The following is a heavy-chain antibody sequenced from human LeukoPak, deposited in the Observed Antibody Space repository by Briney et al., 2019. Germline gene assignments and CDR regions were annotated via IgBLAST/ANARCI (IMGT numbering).Heavy chain of an antibody. CDR2: IKQDGSEK. Sequence: GGSLRLSCAASGFTFSSYWMSWVRQAPGKGLEWVANIKQDGSEKYYVDSVKGRFTISRDNAKNSLYLQMNSLRAEDTAGYYCARDYYDSSGYYDDAFDIWGQGTMVTVSS. V-gene: IGHV3-7*01. J-gene: IGHJ3*02. CDR3: ARDYYDSSGYYDDAFDI. D-gene: IGHD3-22*01. CDR1: GFTFSSYW.